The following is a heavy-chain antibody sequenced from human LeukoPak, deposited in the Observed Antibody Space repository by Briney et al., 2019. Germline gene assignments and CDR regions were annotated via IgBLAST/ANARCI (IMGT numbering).Heavy chain of an antibody. Sequence: GGSLRLSCAASGFTFSSYGMSWVRQAPGKGLEWVAVISYDGSNKYYADSVKGRFTISRDNSKNTLYLQMGSLRVEDMAVYYCATLDALRCSGGSCYSHAFDVWGQGTMVTVSS. D-gene: IGHD2-15*01. CDR2: ISYDGSNK. V-gene: IGHV3-30*03. CDR1: GFTFSSYG. J-gene: IGHJ3*01. CDR3: ATLDALRCSGGSCYSHAFDV.